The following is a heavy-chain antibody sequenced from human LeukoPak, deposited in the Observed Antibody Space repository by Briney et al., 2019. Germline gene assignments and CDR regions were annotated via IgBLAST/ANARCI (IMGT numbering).Heavy chain of an antibody. J-gene: IGHJ4*02. V-gene: IGHV3-30*18. D-gene: IGHD4-17*01. Sequence: GGSLRLSCAASGFTFSSYGVHWVRQAPGKGLEWVAVISYDGSNKYYADSVKGRFTISRDNSKNTLYLQMNSLRAEDTAVYYCAKEEGYGDCDFDYWGQGTLVTVSS. CDR3: AKEEGYGDCDFDY. CDR1: GFTFSSYG. CDR2: ISYDGSNK.